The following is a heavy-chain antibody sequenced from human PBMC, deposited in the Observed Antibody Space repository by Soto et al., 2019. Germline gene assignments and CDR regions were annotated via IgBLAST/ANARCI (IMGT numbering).Heavy chain of an antibody. CDR1: GGTFSRYA. D-gene: IGHD2-2*01. CDR2: IIPIFGTA. V-gene: IGHV1-69*01. Sequence: QVQLVQSGAEVKKPGYSVKVSCKASGGTFSRYAISWVRQAPGQGLEWMGGIIPIFGTANYAQKFQGRVTITADESTSTAYMELSRLRTEDTAVYYCASRVPAAPGSYYYCYGMDVWGQGTTVTVSS. CDR3: ASRVPAAPGSYYYCYGMDV. J-gene: IGHJ6*02.